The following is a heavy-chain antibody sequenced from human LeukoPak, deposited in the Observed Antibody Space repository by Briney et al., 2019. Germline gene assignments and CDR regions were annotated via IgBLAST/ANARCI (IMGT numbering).Heavy chain of an antibody. CDR3: AKDPLLVVPAAIGGNWFDP. CDR1: GFTFSSNA. J-gene: IGHJ5*02. Sequence: GGSLNPSCEAPGFTFSSNALSWFRRAPGKGLNWVSAISVSGGSTYYADSVKGRFTISRDNSKNTLYLQMNSLRAEDTAVYYCAKDPLLVVPAAIGGNWFDPWGQGTLVTVSS. D-gene: IGHD2-2*01. V-gene: IGHV3-23*01. CDR2: ISVSGGST.